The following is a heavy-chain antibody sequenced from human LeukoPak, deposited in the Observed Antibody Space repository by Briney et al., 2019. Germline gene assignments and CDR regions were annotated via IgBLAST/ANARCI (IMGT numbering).Heavy chain of an antibody. J-gene: IGHJ4*03. V-gene: IGHV3-21*01. Sequence: GGSLRLSCEASGFIFSHYSLNWVRQAPGKGLEWVSSISSSGDYTYYADSVKGRFTISKDNAKNSLYLQMNSLRAEDTAVYYCAREFGMGVIVDWGHGTLVTVSS. CDR3: AREFGMGVIVD. D-gene: IGHD3-16*02. CDR2: ISSSGDYT. CDR1: GFIFSHYS.